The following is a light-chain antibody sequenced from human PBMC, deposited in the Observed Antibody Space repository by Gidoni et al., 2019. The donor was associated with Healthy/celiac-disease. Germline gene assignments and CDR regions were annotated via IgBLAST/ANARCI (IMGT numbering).Light chain of an antibody. CDR3: QAWDSSTGV. CDR2: QDS. J-gene: IGLJ1*01. CDR1: KLGDKY. Sequence: SYELTQPPSVPVPPGQTASITCSGDKLGDKYACWYQQKPGQSPVLVIYQDSKRPSGIPERFSGSNSGNTATLTISGTQAMDEADYYCQAWDSSTGVFGTGTKVTVL. V-gene: IGLV3-1*01.